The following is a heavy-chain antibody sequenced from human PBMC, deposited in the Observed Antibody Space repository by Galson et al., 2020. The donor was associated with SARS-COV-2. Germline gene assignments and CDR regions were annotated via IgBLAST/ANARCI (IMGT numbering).Heavy chain of an antibody. CDR3: ARDIVRDTANKGIDV. D-gene: IGHD5-18*01. CDR1: GFTFSAYS. V-gene: IGHV3-7*01. J-gene: IGHJ6*02. Sequence: GGSLRLSCAASGFTFSAYSMTWVRQAPGTGLEWVANMNEDGTEKNYVDSVKGRFTISRDNAKNSLFLQMYSLRVEDTATYYCARDIVRDTANKGIDVWGQGTTVIVSS. CDR2: MNEDGTEK.